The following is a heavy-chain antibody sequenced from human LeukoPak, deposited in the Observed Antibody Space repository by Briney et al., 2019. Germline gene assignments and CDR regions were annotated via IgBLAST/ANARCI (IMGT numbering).Heavy chain of an antibody. CDR1: GYTFSSYS. J-gene: IGHJ4*02. Sequence: GGSLRLSCAASGYTFSSYSMSCARQAPGKGREWLSYINTGSTSIYYADSVKGRFTTSTNNAKNSLFLQMNTLRAEDTAVYYCTRTRSAFYFDYWGQGTLVTVAS. CDR3: TRTRSAFYFDY. CDR2: INTGSTSI. D-gene: IGHD3-3*01. V-gene: IGHV3-48*01.